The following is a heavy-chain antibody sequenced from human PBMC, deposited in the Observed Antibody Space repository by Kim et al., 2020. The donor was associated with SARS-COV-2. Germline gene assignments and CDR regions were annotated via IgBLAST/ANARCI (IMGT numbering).Heavy chain of an antibody. V-gene: IGHV4-30-2*01. CDR2: IYHSGST. J-gene: IGHJ4*02. Sequence: SETLSLTCAVSGGSISSGGYSWSWIRQPPGKGLEWIGYIYHSGSTYYNPSLKSRVTISVDRSKNQFSLKLSSVTAADTAVYYCARAAAATNGFDYWGQGTLVTVSS. D-gene: IGHD2-15*01. CDR3: ARAAAATNGFDY. CDR1: GGSISSGGYS.